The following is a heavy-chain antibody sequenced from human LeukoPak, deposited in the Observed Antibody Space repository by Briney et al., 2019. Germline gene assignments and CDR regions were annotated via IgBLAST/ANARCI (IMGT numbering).Heavy chain of an antibody. CDR3: AGLVGRYSSGLYYYYFDY. CDR1: GDSINSLDL. D-gene: IGHD3-22*01. CDR2: MYLSGTT. V-gene: IGHV4-4*02. Sequence: SGTLSLTCTVSGDSINSLDLWSWVRQPPGKGLEWIGEMYLSGTTHSNPSVKSRVTISIDKSKNQFFLNLSSVTAADTAVYYCAGLVGRYSSGLYYYYFDYWGQGTLVTASS. J-gene: IGHJ4*02.